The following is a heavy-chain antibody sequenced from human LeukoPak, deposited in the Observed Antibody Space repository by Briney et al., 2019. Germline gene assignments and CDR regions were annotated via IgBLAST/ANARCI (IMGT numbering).Heavy chain of an antibody. CDR3: ARDYPYDY. CDR2: LNPDGSKT. Sequence: GGSLRLSCAASGFTFSSYAMSWVRQAPGKGLQWVANLNPDGSKTWYADSVKGRFTISRDNRKNSVFLQMDSLRAEDTAVYYCARDYPYDYWGQGSRVTVSS. CDR1: GFTFSSYA. J-gene: IGHJ4*02. V-gene: IGHV3-7*01. D-gene: IGHD3-16*02.